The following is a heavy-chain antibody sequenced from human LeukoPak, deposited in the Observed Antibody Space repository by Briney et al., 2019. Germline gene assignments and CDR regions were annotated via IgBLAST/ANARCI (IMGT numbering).Heavy chain of an antibody. CDR3: ARDPIAVAENEDYFDY. D-gene: IGHD6-19*01. Sequence: PSETLSLTCSVSGGSISSSNYYWSWIRQPAGKGLEWIGRIYTSGSTNYNPSLKSRVTISVDTSKNQFSLKLSSVTAADTAVYYCARDPIAVAENEDYFDYWGQGTLVTVSS. V-gene: IGHV4-61*02. J-gene: IGHJ4*02. CDR2: IYTSGST. CDR1: GGSISSSNYY.